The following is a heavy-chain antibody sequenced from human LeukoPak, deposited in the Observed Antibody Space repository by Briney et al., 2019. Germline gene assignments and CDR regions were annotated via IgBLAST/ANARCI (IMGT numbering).Heavy chain of an antibody. CDR1: GGTFSSYA. V-gene: IGHV1-69*01. CDR2: IIPIFGTA. CDR3: ASDGYCSSTSCDDAFDI. J-gene: IGHJ3*02. Sequence: SVKVSCKASGGTFSSYAISWVRQAPGQGLEWMGGIIPIFGTANYAQKFQGRVTITADESTSTAYMELSSLRSEDTAVYYCASDGYCSSTSCDDAFDIWGQGTMVTVSS. D-gene: IGHD2-2*01.